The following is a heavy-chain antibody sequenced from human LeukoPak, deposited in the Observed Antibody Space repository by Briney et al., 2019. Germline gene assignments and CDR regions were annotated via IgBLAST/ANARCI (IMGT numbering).Heavy chain of an antibody. CDR1: RGSIRTADYY. Sequence: SETLSLTCTVSRGSIRTADYYWAWVRQPPGEGLEWLGSVYFSGTPYFNPSLKSRVAVSIDTSKNQFSLKVTSVNASDTAVYFCARTSSWYAGAWFDSWGQGTLVTVSS. CDR3: ARTSSWYAGAWFDS. J-gene: IGHJ5*01. V-gene: IGHV4-39*01. D-gene: IGHD6-13*01. CDR2: VYFSGTP.